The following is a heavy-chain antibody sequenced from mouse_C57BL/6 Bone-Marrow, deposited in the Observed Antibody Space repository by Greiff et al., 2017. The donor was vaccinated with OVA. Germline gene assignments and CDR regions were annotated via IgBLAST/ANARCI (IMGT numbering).Heavy chain of an antibody. J-gene: IGHJ4*01. D-gene: IGHD2-3*01. CDR3: ARRRGWSYAMDY. Sequence: QVQLQQSGPELVKPGASVKISCKASGYAFSSSWMNWVKQRPGKGLEWIGRIYPGDGDTNYNGKFKGKATLTADKSSSTAYLQLSSLTSEDSAVYFCARRRGWSYAMDYWGQGTSVTVSS. V-gene: IGHV1-82*01. CDR2: IYPGDGDT. CDR1: GYAFSSSW.